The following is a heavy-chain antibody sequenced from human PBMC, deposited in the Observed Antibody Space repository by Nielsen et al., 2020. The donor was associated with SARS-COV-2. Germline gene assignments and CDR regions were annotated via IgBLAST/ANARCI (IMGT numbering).Heavy chain of an antibody. D-gene: IGHD6-13*01. J-gene: IGHJ4*02. CDR3: AREPGYSSSWYGAGAFDY. CDR1: GYTFTSYA. Sequence: ASVKASCNASGYTFTSYAMHGVRQAPGQRLEWMGWINAGNGNTKYSQKFQGRVTITRDTSASTAYMELSSLRSEDTAVYYCAREPGYSSSWYGAGAFDYWSQGTLVTVSS. CDR2: INAGNGNT. V-gene: IGHV1-3*01.